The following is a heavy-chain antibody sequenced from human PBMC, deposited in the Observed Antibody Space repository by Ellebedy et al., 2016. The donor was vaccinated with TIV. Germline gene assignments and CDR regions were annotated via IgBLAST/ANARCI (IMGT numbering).Heavy chain of an antibody. J-gene: IGHJ4*02. CDR1: GGSFSGYY. CDR3: ASPPPNCTNGVCSNFDY. Sequence: MPSETLSLTCAVYGGSFSGYYWSWIRQPPGKGLEWIGEINHSGSTNYNPSLKSRVTISVDTSKNQFSLKLSSVTAADTAVYYCASPPPNCTNGVCSNFDYWGQGTLVTVSS. D-gene: IGHD2-8*01. CDR2: INHSGST. V-gene: IGHV4-34*01.